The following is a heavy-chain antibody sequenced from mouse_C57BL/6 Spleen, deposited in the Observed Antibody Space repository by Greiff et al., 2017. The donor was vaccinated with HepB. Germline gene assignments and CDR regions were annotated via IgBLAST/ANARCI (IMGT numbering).Heavy chain of an antibody. J-gene: IGHJ2*01. CDR1: GYTFTSYW. CDR2: IYPGSGST. Sequence: QVQLQQPGAELVKPGASVKMSCKASGYTFTSYWITWVKQRPGQGLEWIGDIYPGSGSTNYNEKFKSKATLTVDTSSSTAYMQLSSLTSEDSAVYYCARGPHYDYDRVYFDYWGQGTTLTVSS. V-gene: IGHV1-55*01. CDR3: ARGPHYDYDRVYFDY. D-gene: IGHD2-4*01.